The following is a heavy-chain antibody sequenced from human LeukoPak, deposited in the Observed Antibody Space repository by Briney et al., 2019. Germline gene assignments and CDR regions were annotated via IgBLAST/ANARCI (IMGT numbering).Heavy chain of an antibody. J-gene: IGHJ4*02. Sequence: HAGRSLRLSCAASGFTLSNYAMHWVRQAPGKGLQWVAVIAHDVSNIYYADSVRGRFTISRDNSKNMLFLQMNSLTSEDTAVYYCARDPFVGIPDYFDSWGQGTLVAVSS. CDR2: IAHDVSNI. CDR3: ARDPFVGIPDYFDS. D-gene: IGHD1-26*01. CDR1: GFTLSNYA. V-gene: IGHV3-30-3*01.